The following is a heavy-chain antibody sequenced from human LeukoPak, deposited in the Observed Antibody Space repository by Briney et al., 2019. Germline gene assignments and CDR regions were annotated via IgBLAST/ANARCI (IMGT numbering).Heavy chain of an antibody. D-gene: IGHD1-26*01. CDR1: GYSFTSYG. J-gene: IGHJ4*02. CDR3: ARQSTGSYYSPIDY. CDR2: VSTYNGNT. V-gene: IGHV1-18*01. Sequence: GGSVRVSCKASGYSFTSYGMSWVRQAPGQGLEWMGWVSTYNGNTKYAHNLQGRVTTTTDTSTSTAYMELRSLRSDDTAMYYCARQSTGSYYSPIDYWGQGTLVTVSS.